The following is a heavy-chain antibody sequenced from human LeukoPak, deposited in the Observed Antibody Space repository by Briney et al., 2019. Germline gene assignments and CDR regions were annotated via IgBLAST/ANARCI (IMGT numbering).Heavy chain of an antibody. V-gene: IGHV4-59*11. Sequence: SETLSLTCSVSGASISSHYWSWIRQPPGKGLEWIGYIHYSGSTNCNPSLKSRVTISLDTSKNQFSLKLTSVTAADTAVYYCAVGGVYLRGGAEAFDIWGQGTMVTVSS. J-gene: IGHJ3*02. CDR1: GASISSHY. CDR3: AVGGVYLRGGAEAFDI. D-gene: IGHD3-10*01. CDR2: IHYSGST.